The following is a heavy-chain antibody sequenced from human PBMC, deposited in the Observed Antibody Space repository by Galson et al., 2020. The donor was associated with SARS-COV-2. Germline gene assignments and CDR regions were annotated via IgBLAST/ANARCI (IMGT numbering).Heavy chain of an antibody. Sequence: GGSLRLSCAASGFTFSNAWMSWVRQAPGKGLEWVGRIKSKTDGGTTDYAAPVKGRFTISRDDSKNTLYLQMNSLKTEDTAVYYCTTDRGVGATWFDYWGQGTVVTVSS. CDR2: IKSKTDGGTT. CDR3: TTDRGVGATWFDY. V-gene: IGHV3-15*01. J-gene: IGHJ4*03. CDR1: GFTFSNAW. D-gene: IGHD1-26*01.